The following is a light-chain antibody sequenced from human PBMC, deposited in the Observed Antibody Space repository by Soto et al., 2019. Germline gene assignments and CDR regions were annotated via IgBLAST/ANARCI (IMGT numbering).Light chain of an antibody. Sequence: EIVLTQSPGTLSLSPGERATLSCRASQSVSSNYFAWYQQKPGQAPRLLIYGVSSRPTGIPDRFSGSGSGKDFTLTISRLETEDFAVYYCEQYGSSPRTFGQGTKVEIK. CDR1: QSVSSNY. J-gene: IGKJ1*01. V-gene: IGKV3-20*01. CDR2: GVS. CDR3: EQYGSSPRT.